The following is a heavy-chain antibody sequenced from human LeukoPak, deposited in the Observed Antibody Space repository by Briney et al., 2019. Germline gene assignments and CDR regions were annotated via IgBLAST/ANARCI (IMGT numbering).Heavy chain of an antibody. D-gene: IGHD5-24*01. CDR3: ARVRDGYNYEYYFDY. V-gene: IGHV3-30-3*01. CDR1: GFTFSSYA. CDR2: ISYDRSNK. Sequence: PGVALRLSCAASGFTFSSYAMHWVPQAPGKGREWVAVISYDRSNKYYADSVKGRFTISRDNSKNTLYLLMNSLRAEDTAVYYCARVRDGYNYEYYFDYWGQGSLVTVS. J-gene: IGHJ4*02.